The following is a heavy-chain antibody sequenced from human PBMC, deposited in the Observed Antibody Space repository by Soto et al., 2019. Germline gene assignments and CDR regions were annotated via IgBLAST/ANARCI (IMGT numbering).Heavy chain of an antibody. CDR2: ISNSGVST. CDR1: GFTFSSYV. Sequence: EVQLLEFGGGLVQPGGTLRLSCAASGFTFSSYVMTWVRQAPGKGLEWVSGISNSGVSTYYADSVKGRFTISRDNSKSTRYLQMNSLRAEDTGVYYCAKQVGGAQWVDYWGQGTLVTVSS. J-gene: IGHJ4*02. V-gene: IGHV3-23*01. CDR3: AKQVGGAQWVDY. D-gene: IGHD6-19*01.